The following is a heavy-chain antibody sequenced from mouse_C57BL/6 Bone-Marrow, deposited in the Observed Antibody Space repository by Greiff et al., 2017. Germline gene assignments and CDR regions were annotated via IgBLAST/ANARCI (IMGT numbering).Heavy chain of an antibody. V-gene: IGHV1-56*01. CDR2: IFPGSGST. D-gene: IGHD2-3*01. J-gene: IGHJ2*01. Sequence: QVQLQQSGPELVRPGASVKISCKAPGYTFTSHWMQWVRQRPGQGLAWIGEIFPGSGSTSSNEKFKGKATLTVDTSSSPAYMQLSSLTSEDYAGDLCARDDGYSSFDDWGKGTTLTVSS. CDR3: ARDDGYSSFDD. CDR1: GYTFTSHW.